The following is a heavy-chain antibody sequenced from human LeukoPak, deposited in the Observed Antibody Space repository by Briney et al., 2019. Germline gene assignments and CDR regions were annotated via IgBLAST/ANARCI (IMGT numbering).Heavy chain of an antibody. V-gene: IGHV4-59*01. CDR3: ARQRLAVAADFDY. CDR1: GGSISSYY. CDR2: VFYSGST. Sequence: SETLSLTCTVSGGSISSYYWTWIRQPPGKGLEWIGYVFYSGSTNYKSSLKSRVTTSVDTSKNQFSLKLNSVTAADTAVYYCARQRLAVAADFDYWGRGTLVTVSS. D-gene: IGHD6-19*01. J-gene: IGHJ4*02.